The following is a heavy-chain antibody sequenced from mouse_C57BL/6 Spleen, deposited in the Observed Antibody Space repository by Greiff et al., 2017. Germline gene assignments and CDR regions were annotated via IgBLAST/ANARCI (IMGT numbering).Heavy chain of an antibody. D-gene: IGHD2-2*01. J-gene: IGHJ3*01. Sequence: VQLQQSGAELVRPGASVTLSCKASGYTFTDYEMHWVKQTPVHGLEWIGAIDPETGGTAYNQKFKGKAILTADKSSSTAYMELRSLTSEDSAVYYWTRGYLAWFAYWGQGTLVTVSA. CDR2: IDPETGGT. V-gene: IGHV1-15*01. CDR3: TRGYLAWFAY. CDR1: GYTFTDYE.